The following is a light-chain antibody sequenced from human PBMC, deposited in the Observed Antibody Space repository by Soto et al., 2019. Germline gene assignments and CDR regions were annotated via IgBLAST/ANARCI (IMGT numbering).Light chain of an antibody. CDR3: SSYTSSSTLV. V-gene: IGLV2-14*01. CDR1: SSDVGGYNY. Sequence: QSALTQPAPVSGSPGQSITISCTGTSSDVGGYNYVSWYQQHPGKAPKVVIYEVSNRPSWISNRFSGSKSGNTASLTISGLQAEDEADYYCSSYTSSSTLVFGGGTKLTVL. J-gene: IGLJ2*01. CDR2: EVS.